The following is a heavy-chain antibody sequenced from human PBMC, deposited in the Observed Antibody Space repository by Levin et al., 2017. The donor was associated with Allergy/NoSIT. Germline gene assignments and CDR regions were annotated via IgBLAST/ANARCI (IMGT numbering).Heavy chain of an antibody. J-gene: IGHJ4*02. CDR2: ISYDGSNK. CDR1: GFTFSSYA. CDR3: ARAGDPYYDSRAVGY. Sequence: GESLKISCAASGFTFSSYAMHWVRQAPGKGLEWVAVISYDGSNKYYADSVKGRFTISRDNSKNTLYLQMNSLRAEDTAVYYCARAGDPYYDSRAVGYWGQGTLVTVSS. V-gene: IGHV3-30*04. D-gene: IGHD3-22*01.